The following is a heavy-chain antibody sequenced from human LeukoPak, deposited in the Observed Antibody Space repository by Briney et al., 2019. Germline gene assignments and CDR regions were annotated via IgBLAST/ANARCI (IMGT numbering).Heavy chain of an antibody. V-gene: IGHV3-53*01. Sequence: GGSLRLSCAASGFIVSNYYMSWVRQAPGKGLEWVSVIYSGGSTYYADSVKGRFTISRDNSKNTLYLQMNSLRAGDTAVYYCARDPSLDEYYYGMDVWGQGATVTVSS. CDR2: IYSGGST. CDR3: ARDPSLDEYYYGMDV. J-gene: IGHJ6*02. CDR1: GFIVSNYY. D-gene: IGHD3-3*01.